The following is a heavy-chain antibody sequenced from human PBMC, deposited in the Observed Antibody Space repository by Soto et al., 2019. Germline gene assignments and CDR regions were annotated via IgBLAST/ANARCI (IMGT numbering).Heavy chain of an antibody. D-gene: IGHD1-26*01. CDR2: IIKDGSEK. Sequence: PVGSLRLSCAASVFSFGTYWMTWVRQSPGKGLGWVANIIKDGSEKSYVDSVKGRFTISRDNAKNSLYLEMNSLRVEDTAVYYCARDPGGLGDWGQGTLVTVSS. V-gene: IGHV3-7*03. CDR3: ARDPGGLGD. J-gene: IGHJ1*01. CDR1: VFSFGTYW.